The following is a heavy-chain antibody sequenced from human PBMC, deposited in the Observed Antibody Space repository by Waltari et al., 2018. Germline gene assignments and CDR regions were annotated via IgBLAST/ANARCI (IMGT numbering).Heavy chain of an antibody. CDR1: GYTSTSYD. J-gene: IGHJ6*02. CDR3: ARAGVTIFGVVRYGMDV. D-gene: IGHD3-3*01. CDR2: MNPNSGNT. Sequence: QVQLVQSGAEVKKPGASVKVSCKASGYTSTSYDINWVRQATGQGLEWMGWMNPNSGNTGYAQKFQGRVTMTRNTSISTAYMELSSLRSEDTAVYYCARAGVTIFGVVRYGMDVWGQGTTVTVSS. V-gene: IGHV1-8*01.